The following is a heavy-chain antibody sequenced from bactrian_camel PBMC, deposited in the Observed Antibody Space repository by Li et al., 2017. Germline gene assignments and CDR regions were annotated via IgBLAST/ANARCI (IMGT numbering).Heavy chain of an antibody. D-gene: IGHD2*01. J-gene: IGHJ6*01. CDR1: GYTYSSYC. CDR3: GTDVYLLCTVDATQGQFGY. V-gene: IGHV3S55*01. CDR2: IDRFGAT. Sequence: HVQLVESGGGSVQAGGSLRLSCAASGYTYSSYCMGWSRQAPGKEREGVAMIDRFGATDYANSVKGRFTISRDKDTLYLQMSNLKPEDTAMYSCGTDVYLLCTVDATQGQFGYRGQGTQVTVS.